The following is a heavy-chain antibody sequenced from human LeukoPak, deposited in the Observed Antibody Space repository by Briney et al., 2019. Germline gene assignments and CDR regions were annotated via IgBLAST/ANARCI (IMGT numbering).Heavy chain of an antibody. Sequence: ASVKVSCKASGYTFTSYGISWVRQAPGQGLEWMGWISAYNGNTNYAQKLQGRVTMTTDTSTSTAYMELRSLRSDDTAVYYCARDRGKYYYGSIEYYWGQGTLVTVSS. CDR2: ISAYNGNT. CDR1: GYTFTSYG. D-gene: IGHD3-10*01. CDR3: ARDRGKYYYGSIEYY. J-gene: IGHJ4*02. V-gene: IGHV1-18*01.